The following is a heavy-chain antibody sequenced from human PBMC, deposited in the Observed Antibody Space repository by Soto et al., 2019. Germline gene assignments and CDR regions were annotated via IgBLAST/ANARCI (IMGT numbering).Heavy chain of an antibody. D-gene: IGHD5-12*01. V-gene: IGHV1-69*02. CDR1: GGTFSSYT. CDR2: SIPILGIA. CDR3: AAEMATIADSY. Sequence: QVQLVQSGAEVKKPGSSVKVSCKASGGTFSSYTISWVRQAPGQGLEWMGRSIPILGIANYAQKFQGRVTSTADKATSTAYMGLSSLRSEDTAVYYCAAEMATIADSYWGQGTLVTVSS. J-gene: IGHJ4*02.